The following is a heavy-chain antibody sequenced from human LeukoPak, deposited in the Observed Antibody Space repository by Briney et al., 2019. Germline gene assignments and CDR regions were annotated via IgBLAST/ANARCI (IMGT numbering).Heavy chain of an antibody. Sequence: GGSLRLSCAASGFTFSSYAMSWVRQAPGKGLEWVSAISGSGGSTYYADSVKGRFTISRDNSKNTLYLQMNSLGAEDTAVYYCAKGDRKWLVLYDYWGQGTLVTVSS. CDR2: ISGSGGST. CDR3: AKGDRKWLVLYDY. J-gene: IGHJ4*02. V-gene: IGHV3-23*01. CDR1: GFTFSSYA. D-gene: IGHD6-19*01.